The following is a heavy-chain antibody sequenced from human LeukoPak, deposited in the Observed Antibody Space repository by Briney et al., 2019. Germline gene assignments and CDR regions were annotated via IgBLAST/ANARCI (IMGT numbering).Heavy chain of an antibody. D-gene: IGHD6-13*01. CDR3: ARIGAGSSRDY. Sequence: PGGSLRLSYAASGFTFSIFAMTWVRQAPGKGLEGVSSIIGSSSTYYADALKGRFTISRDNDKNSLYLQMNSLRAEDTAVYYCARIGAGSSRDYCGQGTLVTVSS. V-gene: IGHV3-21*01. CDR1: GFTFSIFA. CDR2: IIGSSST. J-gene: IGHJ4*02.